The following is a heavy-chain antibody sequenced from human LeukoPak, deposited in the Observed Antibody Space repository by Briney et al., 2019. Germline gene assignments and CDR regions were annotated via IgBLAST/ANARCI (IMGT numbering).Heavy chain of an antibody. J-gene: IGHJ4*02. Sequence: ASVKVSCKASGYTFTGYYMHWVRQAPGQGLEWMGWINPNSGDANYAQKFQGRVTMTRDTSISTAYMELSRLRSDDTAVYYCARDERYDSSGYPFDYWGQGTLVTVSS. CDR2: INPNSGDA. CDR1: GYTFTGYY. V-gene: IGHV1-2*02. CDR3: ARDERYDSSGYPFDY. D-gene: IGHD3-22*01.